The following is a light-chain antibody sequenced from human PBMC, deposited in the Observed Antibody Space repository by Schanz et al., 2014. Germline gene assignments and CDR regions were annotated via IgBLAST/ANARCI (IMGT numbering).Light chain of an antibody. J-gene: IGLJ2*01. V-gene: IGLV2-14*01. CDR1: SSDVGGYNY. CDR2: DVS. CDR3: TSYTSSGTVV. Sequence: QSALTQPASVSGSPGQSITISCTGTSSDVGGYNYVSWYQQHPGKAPKLMIYDVSKRPSGVPDRFSGSKSGNTASLTISGLQAEDEADYYCTSYTSSGTVVFGGGTKLTVL.